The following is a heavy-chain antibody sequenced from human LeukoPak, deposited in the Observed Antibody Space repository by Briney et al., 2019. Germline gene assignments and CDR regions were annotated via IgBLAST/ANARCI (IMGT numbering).Heavy chain of an antibody. CDR1: GFTFSSYA. D-gene: IGHD6-6*01. CDR2: IKSKTDGGTT. CDR3: TTDSDSSSSPSDY. V-gene: IGHV3-15*01. J-gene: IGHJ4*02. Sequence: PGGSLRLSCAASGFTFSSYAMSWVRQAPGKGLEWVGRIKSKTDGGTTDYAAPVKGRFTISRDDSKNTLYLQMNSLKTEDTAVYYCTTDSDSSSSPSDYWGQGTLVTVSS.